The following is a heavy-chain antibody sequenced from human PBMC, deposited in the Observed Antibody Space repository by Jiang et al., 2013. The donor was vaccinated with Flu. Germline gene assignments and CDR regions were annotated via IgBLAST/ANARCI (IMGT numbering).Heavy chain of an antibody. V-gene: IGHV2-70*11. J-gene: IGHJ6*02. Sequence: PTQTLTLTCTFSGFSLSTSGMCVSWIRQPPGKALEWLARIDWDDDKYYSTSLKTRLTISKDTSKNQVVLTMTNMDPVDTATYYCARIPEYYSGSYYYGMDVWGQGTTVTVSS. CDR3: ARIPEYYSGSYYYGMDV. CDR2: IDWDDDK. D-gene: IGHD1-26*01. CDR1: GFSLSTSGMC.